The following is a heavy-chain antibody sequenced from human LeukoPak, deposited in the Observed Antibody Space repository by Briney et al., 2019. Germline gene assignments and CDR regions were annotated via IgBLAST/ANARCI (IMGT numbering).Heavy chain of an antibody. J-gene: IGHJ4*02. V-gene: IGHV4-59*12. CDR2: IYYSGST. D-gene: IGHD3-10*01. CDR1: GGSISSYY. CDR3: ARDITMVRGVNVDY. Sequence: PSETLSLTCTVSGGSISSYYWSWIRQPPGKGLEWIGYIYYSGSTNYNPSLKSRVTISVDTSKNQFSLKLSSVTAADTAVYYCARDITMVRGVNVDYWGQGTLVTVSS.